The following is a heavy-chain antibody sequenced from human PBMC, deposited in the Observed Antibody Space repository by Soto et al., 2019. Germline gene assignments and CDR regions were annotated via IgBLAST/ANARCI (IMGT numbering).Heavy chain of an antibody. J-gene: IGHJ5*01. CDR1: GFSFSTYW. CDR3: ARVVGVAGGRRIWLDS. V-gene: IGHV3-7*03. D-gene: IGHD6-13*01. Sequence: GGSLRLSGVASGFSFSTYWMSWVREAPGKGLEWVANINEDGSDKNYVESVKGRFILSRDNVNDSLYLQMSSLSAEDTALYYCARVVGVAGGRRIWLDSWGQGTLVTVSS. CDR2: INEDGSDK.